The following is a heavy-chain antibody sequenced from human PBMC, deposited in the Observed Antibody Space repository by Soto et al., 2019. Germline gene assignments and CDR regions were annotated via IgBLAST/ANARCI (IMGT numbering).Heavy chain of an antibody. CDR3: AKHPRYYYDSSGLRFDY. V-gene: IGHV3-23*01. Sequence: GGSLRLSCAASGFTFSSYAMSWVRQAPGKGLEWVSAISGSGGSTYYADSVKGRFTISRDNSKNTLYLQMNSLRAEDTAVYYCAKHPRYYYDSSGLRFDYWGQGTLVTVSS. CDR2: ISGSGGST. CDR1: GFTFSSYA. D-gene: IGHD3-22*01. J-gene: IGHJ4*02.